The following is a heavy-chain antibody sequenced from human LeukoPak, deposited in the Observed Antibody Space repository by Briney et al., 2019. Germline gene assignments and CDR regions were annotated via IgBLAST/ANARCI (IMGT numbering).Heavy chain of an antibody. CDR1: GYTFTSYD. CDR2: MNPNSGNT. D-gene: IGHD4-11*01. CDR3: ARGHREALRNYYYYYYIDV. Sequence: ASVKVSCKASGYTFTSYDINWVRQATGQGLEGMGGMNPNSGNTGYAQKFQGRVTMTRNTSISTAYMELSSLRSEDTAVYYCARGHREALRNYYYYYYIDVWGKGTTVTVSS. V-gene: IGHV1-8*01. J-gene: IGHJ6*03.